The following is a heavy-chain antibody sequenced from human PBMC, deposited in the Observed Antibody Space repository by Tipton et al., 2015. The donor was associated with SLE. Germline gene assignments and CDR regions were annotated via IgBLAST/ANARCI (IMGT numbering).Heavy chain of an antibody. CDR1: GFTFSRSA. CDR2: IVVGTGHT. CDR3: AAALTAVSGTVYYGMDA. V-gene: IGHV1-58*02. J-gene: IGHJ6*02. D-gene: IGHD6-19*01. Sequence: QLVQSGAEVKKPGTSVKVSCTASGFTFSRSAIQWVRQAHGQRLEWIGWIVVGTGHTSYAQKFQERVTVTSDMSTNTVSLEITSLQSEDTAMYYCAAALTAVSGTVYYGMDAWGHGTTVTVSS.